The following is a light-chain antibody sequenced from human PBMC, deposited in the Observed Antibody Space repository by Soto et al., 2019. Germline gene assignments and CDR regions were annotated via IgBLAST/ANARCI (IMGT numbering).Light chain of an antibody. CDR1: QSLSYW. V-gene: IGKV1-5*03. Sequence: DIQMTQSPSTLSASVGDTVTITCRASQSLSYWLAWYQQKPGQAPKLLIHKASTLESGVPSRFSGSGYGTEFTLTISRLQPDDFATFYCQQYDRFPYTFGQGTKLEIK. J-gene: IGKJ2*01. CDR3: QQYDRFPYT. CDR2: KAS.